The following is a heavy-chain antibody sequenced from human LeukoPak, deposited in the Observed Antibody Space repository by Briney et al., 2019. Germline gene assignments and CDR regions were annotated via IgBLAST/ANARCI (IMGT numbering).Heavy chain of an antibody. CDR3: ARLDDFWSGYWGNYYYYMDV. V-gene: IGHV3-23*01. Sequence: PGGSLRLSCAASGFTFNNYAMSWVRQAPGKGLEWVSAISGSGGSTYYADPLKGRFTISRDNSKNTLYLQMNSLRAEDTAVYYCARLDDFWSGYWGNYYYYMDVWGKGTTVTVSS. CDR2: ISGSGGST. CDR1: GFTFNNYA. D-gene: IGHD3-3*01. J-gene: IGHJ6*03.